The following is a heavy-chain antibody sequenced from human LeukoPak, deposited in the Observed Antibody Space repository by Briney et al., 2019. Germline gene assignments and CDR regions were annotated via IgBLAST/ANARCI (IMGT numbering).Heavy chain of an antibody. CDR3: AKDGSWSYYD. V-gene: IGHV3-30*02. CDR1: GLSFTYCA. J-gene: IGHJ4*02. Sequence: GGSLRLSCAASGLSFTYCAMHWVRQAPGKGLEWVAYIRYDGAVKHYADFAKGRFTISRDDTKNTLSLQMDGLRTEDTAMYYCAKDGSWSYYDWGQGTQVTVSS. D-gene: IGHD3-10*01. CDR2: IRYDGAVK.